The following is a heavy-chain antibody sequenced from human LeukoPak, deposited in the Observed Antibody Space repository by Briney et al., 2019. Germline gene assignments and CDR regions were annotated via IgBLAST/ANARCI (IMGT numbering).Heavy chain of an antibody. CDR2: IYYSGST. V-gene: IGHV4-59*01. D-gene: IGHD3-3*01. J-gene: IGHJ4*02. CDR3: ARYGRGRTRADDFWSGFYGY. Sequence: SETLSLTCTVSGGSISSYYWSWIRQPPGKGLEWIGYIYYSGSTNYNPSLKSRVTISVDTSKNQFSLKLSSVTAADTAVYYCARYGRGRTRADDFWSGFYGYWGQGTLVTVSS. CDR1: GGSISSYY.